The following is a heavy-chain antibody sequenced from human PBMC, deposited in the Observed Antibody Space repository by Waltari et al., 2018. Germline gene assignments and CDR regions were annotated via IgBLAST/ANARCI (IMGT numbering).Heavy chain of an antibody. D-gene: IGHD4-17*01. CDR1: GYTLTELS. V-gene: IGHV1-24*01. CDR2: FDPGDGET. J-gene: IGHJ2*01. CDR3: ATPSPDYGDYVGYFDL. Sequence: QVQLVQSGAEVKKPGASVKVCCTVYGYTLTELSMHWVRQATGKGLEWMGGFDPGDGETIYAQKFQCRVTMTEDTSTDTAYMELSSLISEDTAVYYCATPSPDYGDYVGYFDLWGRGTLVTVSS.